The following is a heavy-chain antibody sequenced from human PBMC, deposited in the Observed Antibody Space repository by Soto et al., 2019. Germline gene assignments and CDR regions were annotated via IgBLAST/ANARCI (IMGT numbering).Heavy chain of an antibody. CDR1: GFTFSSYG. J-gene: IGHJ6*02. CDR3: ARLPHNPEYYDFWSGSRNYYGMDV. CDR2: IWYDGSNK. Sequence: PGGSLRLSCAASGFTFSSYGMHWVRQAPGKGLEWVAVIWYDGSNKYYADSVKGRFTISRDNSKNTLYLQMNSLGAEDTAVYYCARLPHNPEYYDFWSGSRNYYGMDVWGQGTTVTVSS. D-gene: IGHD3-3*01. V-gene: IGHV3-33*01.